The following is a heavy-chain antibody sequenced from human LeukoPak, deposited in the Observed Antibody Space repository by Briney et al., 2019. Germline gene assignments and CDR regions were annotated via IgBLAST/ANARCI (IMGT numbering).Heavy chain of an antibody. V-gene: IGHV3-21*06. D-gene: IGHD1-14*01. J-gene: IGHJ4*02. CDR1: GLAFSTSG. Sequence: GSLRLSFTASGLAFSTSGFNWVRQAPGEGLKWVASIGPTGSDRYHADSIKGRFTISRDNANNFLYLQMNSLRAEDTAVYYCATETNGRHYDYWGQGTLLTVSS. CDR2: IGPTGSDR. CDR3: ATETNGRHYDY.